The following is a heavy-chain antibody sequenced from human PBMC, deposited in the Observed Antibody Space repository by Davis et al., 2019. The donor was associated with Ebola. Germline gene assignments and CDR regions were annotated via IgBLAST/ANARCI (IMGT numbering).Heavy chain of an antibody. J-gene: IGHJ6*04. CDR2: RYNSGST. V-gene: IGHV4-59*01. CDR1: GASISSYY. Sequence: SETLSLTCSVSGASISSYYWSLIRQAPGKGLEWIGFRYNSGSTNHNPSLQSRVIISIDTANKQISLKLSSVTAADTAVYYCARGRLLEWPPTFYGLDVWGKGTTVTVSS. D-gene: IGHD3-3*01. CDR3: ARGRLLEWPPTFYGLDV.